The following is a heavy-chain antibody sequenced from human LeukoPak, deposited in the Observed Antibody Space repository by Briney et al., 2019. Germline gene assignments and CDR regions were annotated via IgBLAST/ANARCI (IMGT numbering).Heavy chain of an antibody. J-gene: IGHJ4*02. CDR1: GNSMSSAF. V-gene: IGHV4-4*07. Sequence: SETLSLTCRFSGNSMSSAFWTWIRQPAGKGLEWIGRIYSSGATHYNPSLKSRITMSVDTSKNQFSLNLSSVTAADTAVYYCARGLNYGGSGYYFDSWGPGTLVTVSS. D-gene: IGHD3-22*01. CDR3: ARGLNYGGSGYYFDS. CDR2: IYSSGAT.